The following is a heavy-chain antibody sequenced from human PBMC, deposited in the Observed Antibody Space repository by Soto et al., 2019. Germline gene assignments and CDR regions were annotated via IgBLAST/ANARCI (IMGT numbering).Heavy chain of an antibody. CDR1: GYRFTSYW. CDR2: IYPGDSDT. J-gene: IGHJ4*02. CDR3: ARPFRDGYNFSPFDS. V-gene: IGHV5-51*01. D-gene: IGHD5-12*01. Sequence: GESLKISCKGSGYRFTSYWIGWVRQMPGKGLEWMGIIYPGDSDTRYSPSFQGQVTISADKSFSTAYLQWSSLKASDTAMYYCARPFRDGYNFSPFDSWGQGTLVTVSS.